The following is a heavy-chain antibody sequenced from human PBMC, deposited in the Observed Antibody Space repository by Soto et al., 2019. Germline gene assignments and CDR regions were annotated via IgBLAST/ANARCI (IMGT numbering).Heavy chain of an antibody. J-gene: IGHJ5*02. D-gene: IGHD4-17*01. CDR3: ARDLYGEGWFDP. Sequence: SETLSLTCTVSGGSISSYYWSWIRQPPGKGLEWIGYIYYSGSTNYNPSLKSRVTISVDTSKNQFSLKLSSVTAADTAAYYCARDLYGEGWFDPWGQGTLVTVS. CDR1: GGSISSYY. V-gene: IGHV4-59*01. CDR2: IYYSGST.